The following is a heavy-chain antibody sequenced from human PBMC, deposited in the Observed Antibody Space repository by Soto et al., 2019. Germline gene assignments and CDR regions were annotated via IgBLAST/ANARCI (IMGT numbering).Heavy chain of an antibody. V-gene: IGHV1-3*01. D-gene: IGHD3-16*02. CDR1: GYTFTSYA. Sequence: QVQLVQSGAEVKKPGASVKVSCKASGYTFTSYAMHWVRQAPGQRLEWMGWINAGNGNTKYSQKFQGRVTITRDTSASTAYMELSSLRSEDRAVYYCAREEWGYYDYIWGSYRSRYFDLWGRGTLVTVSS. J-gene: IGHJ2*01. CDR2: INAGNGNT. CDR3: AREEWGYYDYIWGSYRSRYFDL.